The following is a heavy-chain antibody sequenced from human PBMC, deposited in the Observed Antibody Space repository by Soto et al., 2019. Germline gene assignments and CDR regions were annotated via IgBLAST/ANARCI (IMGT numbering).Heavy chain of an antibody. Sequence: ASVKVSCNASGYTFTSYGISWVRQAPGQGLEWMGWISAYNGNTNYAQKLQGRVTMTTDTSTSTAYMELRSLRSDDTAVYYCARDPGITISSDAFDIWGQGTMVNVSS. CDR2: ISAYNGNT. CDR1: GYTFTSYG. D-gene: IGHD3-9*01. V-gene: IGHV1-18*01. CDR3: ARDPGITISSDAFDI. J-gene: IGHJ3*02.